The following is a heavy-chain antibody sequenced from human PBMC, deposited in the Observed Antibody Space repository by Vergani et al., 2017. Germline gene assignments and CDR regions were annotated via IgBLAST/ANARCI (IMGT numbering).Heavy chain of an antibody. CDR1: GFTFTSSA. Sequence: HMQLVQSGPELKKPGTSVKLSCKASGFTFTSSAVQWVRQARGKRLEWIGWIVVGSGNTNYAQNFQERVTITRDMSTSTAYIEMSSLRSEDTAVYYCAAELIQNGYDYYYYGKDVWGQGTTVTVSS. J-gene: IGHJ6*02. CDR2: IVVGSGNT. V-gene: IGHV1-58*01. CDR3: AAELIQNGYDYYYYGKDV. D-gene: IGHD5-18*01.